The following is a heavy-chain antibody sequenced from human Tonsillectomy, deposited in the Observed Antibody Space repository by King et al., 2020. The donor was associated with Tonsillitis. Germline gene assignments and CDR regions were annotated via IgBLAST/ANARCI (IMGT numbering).Heavy chain of an antibody. CDR2: IKRDGSQK. Sequence: VQLVESGGDLVQPGGSLRLSCAASGFTFSDSWMTWVRQAPGKGLEWVANIKRDGSQKYYVDSVKGRFTISRDNAKNSLYLEMDSLRAEDTAVYFCARDMTPSGTFYYDALDIWGQGKMVTVSS. CDR3: ARDMTPSGTFYYDALDI. V-gene: IGHV3-7*03. J-gene: IGHJ3*02. D-gene: IGHD2/OR15-2a*01. CDR1: GFTFSDSW.